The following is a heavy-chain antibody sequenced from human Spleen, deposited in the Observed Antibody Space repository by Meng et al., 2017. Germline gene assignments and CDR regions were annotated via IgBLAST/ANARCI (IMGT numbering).Heavy chain of an antibody. CDR1: GFTFDDNA. CDR3: ASLPDSYGHSRNY. V-gene: IGHV3-9*01. CDR2: ISWNSATI. J-gene: IGHJ4*02. Sequence: SLKISCAASGFTFDDNAMHWVRQAPGKGLEWVSGISWNSATIGYADSVKGRFTISRDNAKNSLYLQMNSLRAEDTAFYYCASLPDSYGHSRNYWGQGTLVTVSS. D-gene: IGHD5-18*01.